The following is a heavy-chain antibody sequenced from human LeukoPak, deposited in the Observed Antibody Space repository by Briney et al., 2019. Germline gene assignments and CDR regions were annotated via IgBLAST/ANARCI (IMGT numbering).Heavy chain of an antibody. CDR2: INHSGST. CDR3: ARGADKGWFDP. V-gene: IGHV4-34*01. J-gene: IGHJ5*02. D-gene: IGHD3-9*01. CDR1: GGSFSGYY. Sequence: WETLSLTCAVYGGSFSGYYWSWIRQPPGKGLEWIGEINHSGSTNYNPSLKSRVTISVDTSKNQFSLKLSSVTAADTAVYYCARGADKGWFDPWGQRTPVTVSS.